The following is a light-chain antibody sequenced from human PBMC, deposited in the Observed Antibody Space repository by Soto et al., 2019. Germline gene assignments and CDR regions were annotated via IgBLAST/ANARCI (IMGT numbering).Light chain of an antibody. CDR3: QQLNTYPIT. Sequence: IQLTQSPSSLSASVGDRVTITCRASHGISSYLAWYQQKPGKALKLLIYAASTLQSGVPSRFSGSGSGTDFTLTISSLQPEDCATYYCQQLNTYPITFGQGTRLESK. J-gene: IGKJ5*01. CDR2: AAS. CDR1: HGISSY. V-gene: IGKV1-9*01.